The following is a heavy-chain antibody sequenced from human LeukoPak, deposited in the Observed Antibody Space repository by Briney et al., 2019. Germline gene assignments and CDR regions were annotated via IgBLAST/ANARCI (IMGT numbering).Heavy chain of an antibody. Sequence: GGSLRLSCAASGFTFSSYGMHWVRQAPGKGLEWVAVIWYDGSNKYYADSVKGRFTISRDNSKNTLYLQMNSLRAEDTAVYYCAKDSWGSGYYYGMDVWGQGTTVTVSS. V-gene: IGHV3-33*06. CDR3: AKDSWGSGYYYGMDV. D-gene: IGHD7-27*01. J-gene: IGHJ6*02. CDR1: GFTFSSYG. CDR2: IWYDGSNK.